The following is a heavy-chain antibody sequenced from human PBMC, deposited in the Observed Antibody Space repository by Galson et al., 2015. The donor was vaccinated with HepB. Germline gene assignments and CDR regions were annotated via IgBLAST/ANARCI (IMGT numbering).Heavy chain of an antibody. J-gene: IGHJ4*02. CDR2: ISSSSSYI. D-gene: IGHD2-2*01. Sequence: SLRLSCAASGFTFSSYSMNWVRQAPGKGLEWVSSISSSSSYIYYADSVKGRFTISRDNAKNSLYLQMNSLRAEDTAVYYCARGNDGCSSTSCYAFDYWGQGTLVTVSS. CDR1: GFTFSSYS. CDR3: ARGNDGCSSTSCYAFDY. V-gene: IGHV3-21*01.